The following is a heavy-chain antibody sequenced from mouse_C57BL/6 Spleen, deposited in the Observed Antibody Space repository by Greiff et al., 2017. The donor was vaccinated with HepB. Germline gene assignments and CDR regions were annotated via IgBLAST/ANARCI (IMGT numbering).Heavy chain of an antibody. CDR2: IYPGDGDT. D-gene: IGHD1-1*02. V-gene: IGHV1-82*01. Sequence: VKLMESGPELVKPGASVKISCKASGYAFSSSWMNWVKQRPGKGLEWIGRIYPGDGDTNYNGKFKGKATLTADKSSSTAYMQLSSLTSEDSAVYFCARGGWDYFDYWGQGTTLTVSS. J-gene: IGHJ2*01. CDR1: GYAFSSSW. CDR3: ARGGWDYFDY.